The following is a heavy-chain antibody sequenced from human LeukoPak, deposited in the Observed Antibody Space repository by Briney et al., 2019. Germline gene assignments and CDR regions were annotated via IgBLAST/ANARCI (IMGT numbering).Heavy chain of an antibody. CDR3: AKGRWGLTINNFDL. J-gene: IGHJ3*01. Sequence: GSLRLSCAASGLNLTTYAMGRVRQAPGKGLEWVSVISDRGDSTYYGDSVKGRFTISRDSSKNTLYLQMNSLGGEDTALYYCAKGRWGLTINNFDLWGQGTMVTVSS. D-gene: IGHD3/OR15-3a*01. CDR1: GLNLTTYA. CDR2: ISDRGDST. V-gene: IGHV3-23*01.